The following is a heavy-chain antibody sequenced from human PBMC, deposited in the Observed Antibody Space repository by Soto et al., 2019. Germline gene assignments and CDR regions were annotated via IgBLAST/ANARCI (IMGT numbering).Heavy chain of an antibody. CDR3: ARQIVVVVAANWFDP. D-gene: IGHD2-15*01. CDR1: GGSISSSSYY. Sequence: SETLSLTCTVSGGSISSSSYYWGWIRQPPGKGLEWIGSIYYSGSTYYNPSLKSRVTISVATSKNQFSLKLSSVTAADTAVYYCARQIVVVVAANWFDPWGQGTLVTVSS. V-gene: IGHV4-39*01. CDR2: IYYSGST. J-gene: IGHJ5*02.